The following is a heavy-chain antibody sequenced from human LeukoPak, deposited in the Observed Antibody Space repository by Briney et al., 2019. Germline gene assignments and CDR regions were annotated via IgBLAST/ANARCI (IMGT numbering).Heavy chain of an antibody. J-gene: IGHJ4*02. CDR3: AKVGTGDLFRALDY. Sequence: PGGSLRLSCAASGFTFSSYAKSRVRQAPGKGLKWVSAISDGGGTTYYADSVQGRFTISRDYSKNTLFLQMNSLRADDTAVYYCAKVGTGDLFRALDYWGQGTLVTVSS. CDR1: GFTFSSYA. CDR2: ISDGGGTT. V-gene: IGHV3-23*01. D-gene: IGHD1-14*01.